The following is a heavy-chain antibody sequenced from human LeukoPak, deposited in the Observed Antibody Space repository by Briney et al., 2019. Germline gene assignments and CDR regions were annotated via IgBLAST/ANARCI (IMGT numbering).Heavy chain of an antibody. J-gene: IGHJ4*02. CDR1: GFTFSSYW. CDR2: INSDGSNT. CDR3: ARDLIVYCSSTSCPSGGNDY. D-gene: IGHD2-2*01. Sequence: PGGSLRLSCAASGFTFSSYWMHWVRQAPGKVLVWVSRINSDGSNTNYADSVKGRFTISRDNAKNTLYLQMNSLRAEDTAVYYCARDLIVYCSSTSCPSGGNDYWGQGTLVTVSS. V-gene: IGHV3-74*01.